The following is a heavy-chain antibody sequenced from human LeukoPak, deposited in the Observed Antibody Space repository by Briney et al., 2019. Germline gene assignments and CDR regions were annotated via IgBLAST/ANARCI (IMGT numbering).Heavy chain of an antibody. V-gene: IGHV3-53*01. CDR1: GFTVGSNY. J-gene: IGHJ4*02. D-gene: IGHD1-26*01. CDR2: IYSGGST. CDR3: ARDSGRMGATSFDY. Sequence: GGSLRLSCAASGFTVGSNYMSWVRQAPGKGLEWVSVIYSGGSTYYADSVKGRFTISRHNSKNTLYLQMNSLRAEDTAVYYCARDSGRMGATSFDYWGQGTLVTVSS.